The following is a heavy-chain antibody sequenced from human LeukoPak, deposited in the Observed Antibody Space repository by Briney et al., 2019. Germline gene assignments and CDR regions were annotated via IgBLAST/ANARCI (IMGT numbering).Heavy chain of an antibody. CDR2: ISYSGRT. Sequence: PSQTLSLTCTVSGGSISSGNYYWTWIRQPPEKGLEWIGCISYSGRTYYNPSLKGRVTISVDTSKNQFSLKLSSVTATDTAVYYCASSTNGYCSSTSCYAGAFDIWGQGTMVTVSS. J-gene: IGHJ3*02. D-gene: IGHD2-2*01. V-gene: IGHV4-30-4*01. CDR1: GGSISSGNYY. CDR3: ASSTNGYCSSTSCYAGAFDI.